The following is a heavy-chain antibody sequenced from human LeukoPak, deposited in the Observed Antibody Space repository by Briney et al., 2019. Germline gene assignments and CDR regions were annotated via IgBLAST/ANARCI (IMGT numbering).Heavy chain of an antibody. CDR3: ARDPRPDFDYGDSEYFQH. J-gene: IGHJ1*01. D-gene: IGHD4-17*01. CDR1: GGTFSIYA. CDR2: IIPIFGTA. Sequence: SVMVSCKASGGTFSIYAISWVRQAPGQGLEWMGGIIPIFGTANYAQKFQGRVTITADESTSTAYMELSSLRSEDTVVYYCARDPRPDFDYGDSEYFQHWGQGTLVTVSS. V-gene: IGHV1-69*13.